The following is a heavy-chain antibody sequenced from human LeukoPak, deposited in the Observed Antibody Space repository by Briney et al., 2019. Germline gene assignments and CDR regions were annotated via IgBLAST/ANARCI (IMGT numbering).Heavy chain of an antibody. J-gene: IGHJ4*01. V-gene: IGHV3-23*01. Sequence: GGSLRLSCAASGFTFSSYAMSWVRQAPGKGLEWVSAISGSGGSTYYADSVKGRFTISRDNSKNTLYLQMNSLKAEDTTVYYGAKDESLRSHDDWGHGTLVTVSS. CDR2: ISGSGGST. D-gene: IGHD5-12*01. CDR1: GFTFSSYA. CDR3: AKDESLRSHDD.